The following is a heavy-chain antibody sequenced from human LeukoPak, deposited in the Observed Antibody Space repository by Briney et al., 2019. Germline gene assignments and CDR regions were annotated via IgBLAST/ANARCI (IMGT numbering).Heavy chain of an antibody. Sequence: SETLSLTCAVYGGSFSGYYWSWIRQPSGKGLEWIGEINHSGSTNYNPSLKSRVTISVDTSKNQFSLKLSSVTAADTAVYYCARGSGSGWPIDYWGQGTLVTVSS. CDR2: INHSGST. J-gene: IGHJ4*02. D-gene: IGHD6-19*01. V-gene: IGHV4-34*01. CDR3: ARGSGSGWPIDY. CDR1: GGSFSGYY.